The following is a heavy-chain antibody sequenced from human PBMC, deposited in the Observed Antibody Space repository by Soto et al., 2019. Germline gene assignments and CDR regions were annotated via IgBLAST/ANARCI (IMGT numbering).Heavy chain of an antibody. J-gene: IGHJ4*02. CDR1: GDSISSNGYY. CDR2: INHSGST. Sequence: PSETLSLTCTVSGDSISSNGYYWSWIRQPPGKGLEWIGEINHSGSTNYNPSLKSRVTISVDTSKNQFSLKLSSVTAADTAVYYCARGRYNWNYWGQGTLVTVSS. CDR3: ARGRYNWNY. V-gene: IGHV4-39*07. D-gene: IGHD1-20*01.